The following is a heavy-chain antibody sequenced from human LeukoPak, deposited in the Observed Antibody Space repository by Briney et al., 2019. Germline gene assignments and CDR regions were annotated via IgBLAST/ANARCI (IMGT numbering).Heavy chain of an antibody. CDR1: GGSISSYY. Sequence: SETLSLTCTVSGGSISSYYWSWIRQPPGKGLEWIGYIYYSGSTNYNPSLKSRVTISVDTSKNQFSLKLSSVTAADTAVYYCARRFYYYDSSGYYPLGWYFDLWGRGTLVTVSS. V-gene: IGHV4-59*01. CDR3: ARRFYYYDSSGYYPLGWYFDL. CDR2: IYYSGST. J-gene: IGHJ2*01. D-gene: IGHD3-22*01.